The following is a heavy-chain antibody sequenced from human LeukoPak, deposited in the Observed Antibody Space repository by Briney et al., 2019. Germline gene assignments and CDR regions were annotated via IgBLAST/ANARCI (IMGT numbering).Heavy chain of an antibody. CDR3: AGLRRRWEAVGSVVFDY. Sequence: PSETLSLTCTVSGGSISSSSYYWGWIRQPPGKGLEWIGSIYYSGSTYYNPSLKSRVTISVDTSKNQFSLKLSSVTAADTAVYYCAGLRRRWEAVGSVVFDYWGQGTLVTVSS. V-gene: IGHV4-39*01. J-gene: IGHJ4*02. CDR2: IYYSGST. D-gene: IGHD6-19*01. CDR1: GGSISSSSYY.